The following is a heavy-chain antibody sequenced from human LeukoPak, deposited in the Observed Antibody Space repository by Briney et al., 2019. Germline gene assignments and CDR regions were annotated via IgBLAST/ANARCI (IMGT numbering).Heavy chain of an antibody. D-gene: IGHD3/OR15-3a*01. CDR2: ISSSGITM. V-gene: IGHV3-48*03. CDR3: GRGGLVFHY. Sequence: GGSLRLSCAASGFTFSSYEMNWVRQAPGKGLEWVSYISSSGITMYYADSVKGRFTISRDNAKNSLYLQMNSLRAEDTAVYYCGRGGLVFHYWGQGTLVTVSS. J-gene: IGHJ4*02. CDR1: GFTFSSYE.